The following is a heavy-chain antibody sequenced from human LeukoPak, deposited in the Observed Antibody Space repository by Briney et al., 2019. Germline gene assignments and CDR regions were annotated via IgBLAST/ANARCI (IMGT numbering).Heavy chain of an antibody. D-gene: IGHD2-2*02. J-gene: IGHJ4*02. CDR1: GFAFSRYW. V-gene: IGHV3-7*01. Sequence: GGSLRLSCAASGFAFSRYWMSWVRQAPGKGLEWVANIKQDGSEKYYVDSVKGRFTISRDNAKNSLYLQMNSLRAEDTAVYYCARDLLSKTIPAYWGQGTLVTVSS. CDR2: IKQDGSEK. CDR3: ARDLLSKTIPAY.